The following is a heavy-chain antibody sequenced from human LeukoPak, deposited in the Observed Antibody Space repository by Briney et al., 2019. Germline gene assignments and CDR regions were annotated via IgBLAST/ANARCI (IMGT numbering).Heavy chain of an antibody. Sequence: GSLRLSCAASGFTFSNYWMHWVRQVPGKGLVWVSRINDDGSATFYADSVKGRFTISRDNAKNTLFLQINSLRAEDTAVYYCAREILAPGKTHDYWGQGTLVTVSS. J-gene: IGHJ4*02. V-gene: IGHV3-74*01. CDR3: AREILAPGKTHDY. CDR1: GFTFSNYW. CDR2: INDDGSAT.